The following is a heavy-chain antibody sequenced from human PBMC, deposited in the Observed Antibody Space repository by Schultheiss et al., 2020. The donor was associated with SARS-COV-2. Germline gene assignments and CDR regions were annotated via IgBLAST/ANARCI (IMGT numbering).Heavy chain of an antibody. CDR3: ARSGAGGYYSYFDY. Sequence: GESLKISCAASGFTFSSYAMHWVRQAPGKGLEWVAVISYDGSNKYYADSVKGRFTISRDNSKNTLYLQMNSLRAEDTAVYYCARSGAGGYYSYFDYWGQGTLVTVSS. CDR1: GFTFSSYA. V-gene: IGHV3-30-3*01. CDR2: ISYDGSNK. D-gene: IGHD3-22*01. J-gene: IGHJ4*02.